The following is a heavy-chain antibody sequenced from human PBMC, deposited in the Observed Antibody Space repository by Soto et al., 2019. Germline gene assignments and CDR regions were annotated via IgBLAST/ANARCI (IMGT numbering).Heavy chain of an antibody. CDR3: AREKTIVGATHYFDY. V-gene: IGHV6-1*01. D-gene: IGHD1-26*01. CDR1: GDSVSSSSAG. CDR2: AYYRSKWYY. Sequence: PSQTLSLTCAISGDSVSSSSAGWNWIRQSPSRGLEWLGRAYYRSKWYYDYAVSVKSRITINADTSRNQFSLQLNSVTPEDTAVYYCAREKTIVGATHYFDYWGQGTLVTVSS. J-gene: IGHJ4*02.